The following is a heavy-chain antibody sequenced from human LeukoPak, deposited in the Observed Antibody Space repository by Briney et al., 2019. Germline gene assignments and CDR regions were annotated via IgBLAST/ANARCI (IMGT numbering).Heavy chain of an antibody. J-gene: IGHJ4*02. D-gene: IGHD6-19*01. V-gene: IGHV3-23*01. CDR3: AKTGYSSGWYRIWDY. CDR1: GFTFSDYY. CDR2: ISGSGGSA. Sequence: TGGSLRPSCAASGFTFSDYYMSWIRQAPGKGLEWVSAISGSGGSAYYADSVKGRFTISRDNSRNSLSLQMNSLRAEDTALYYCAKTGYSSGWYRIWDYWGQGTLVIVSS.